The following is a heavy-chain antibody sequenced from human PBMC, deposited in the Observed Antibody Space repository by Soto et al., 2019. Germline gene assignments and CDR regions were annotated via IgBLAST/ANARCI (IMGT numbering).Heavy chain of an antibody. V-gene: IGHV3-48*01. D-gene: IGHD2-15*01. CDR3: ARPGQGSLFDY. CDR2: ISSSSSTI. CDR1: GFTFSSYS. J-gene: IGHJ4*02. Sequence: PGGSLRLSCAASGFTFSSYSMNWVRQAPGKGLEWVSYISSSSSTIYYADSVKGRFTISRDNAKNSLYLQMNSLRAEDTAVYYCARPGQGSLFDYWGQGALVTVSS.